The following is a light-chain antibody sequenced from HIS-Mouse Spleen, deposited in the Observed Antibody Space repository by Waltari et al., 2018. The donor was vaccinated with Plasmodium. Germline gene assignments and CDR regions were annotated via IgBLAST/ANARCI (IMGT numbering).Light chain of an antibody. V-gene: IGKV1-39*01. CDR1: QSISSY. CDR2: AAS. J-gene: IGKJ1*01. Sequence: DIQMTQSPSSLSASVVDRVTITCRASQSISSYLNWYQQKPGKAPKLLIYAASSLQSGVPSRFSCSGSGTDFTLTISSLQPEDFATYYCQQNYNTWTFGQGTKVEIK. CDR3: QQNYNTWT.